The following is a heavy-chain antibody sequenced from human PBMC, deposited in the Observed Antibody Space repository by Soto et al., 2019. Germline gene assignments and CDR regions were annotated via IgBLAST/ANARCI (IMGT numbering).Heavy chain of an antibody. D-gene: IGHD2-15*01. CDR1: GGTFSSYA. J-gene: IGHJ6*02. CDR3: ARSQGGSSSLDIYYYYYYGMDV. V-gene: IGHV1-69*01. Sequence: QVQLVQSGAEVKKPGSSVKVSCKAPGGTFSSYAISWVRQAPGQGLEWMGGIIPIFGTANYAQKFHGRVTITSYESTSTGFMELRSLRSEDTAVYYCARSQGGSSSLDIYYYYYYGMDVWGQGTTVTVSS. CDR2: IIPIFGTA.